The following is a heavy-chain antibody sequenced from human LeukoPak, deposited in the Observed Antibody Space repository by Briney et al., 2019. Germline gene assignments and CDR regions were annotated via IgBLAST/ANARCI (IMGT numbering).Heavy chain of an antibody. D-gene: IGHD6-19*01. Sequence: GGSLRLSCAASGFTFSSYAMSWVRQAPGKGLEWVSGISGSTGSTYYADSVKGRFSISRDNSKNTLYLQMNSLRAEDTAVYYCAKRAGYSSLFGLLDPWGQGTLVTVSS. CDR2: ISGSTGST. CDR1: GFTFSSYA. V-gene: IGHV3-23*01. CDR3: AKRAGYSSLFGLLDP. J-gene: IGHJ5*02.